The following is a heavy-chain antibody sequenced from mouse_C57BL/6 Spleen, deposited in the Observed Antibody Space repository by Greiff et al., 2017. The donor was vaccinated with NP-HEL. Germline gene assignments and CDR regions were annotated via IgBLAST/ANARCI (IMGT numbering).Heavy chain of an antibody. CDR1: GYSITSGYS. J-gene: IGHJ3*01. CDR2: ISYDGSN. D-gene: IGHD2-4*01. Sequence: ESGPGLVKPSQSLSLTCSVTGYSITSGYSWNWIRQFPGNKLEWMGYISYDGSNNYNPSLQNRIPLTRDTSKNQFFLKLNSVTTEDTATYYCAREGDDYNSPFAYWGQGTLVTVSA. CDR3: AREGDDYNSPFAY. V-gene: IGHV3-6*01.